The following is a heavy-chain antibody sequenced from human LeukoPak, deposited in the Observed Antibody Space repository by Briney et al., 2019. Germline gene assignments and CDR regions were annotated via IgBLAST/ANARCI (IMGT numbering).Heavy chain of an antibody. J-gene: IGHJ4*02. CDR1: GGSISGSSYY. Sequence: SETLSLTCTVSGGSISGSSYYWGWIRQPPGKGLEWIGSIYYSGSTYYNPSLKSRVTISVDTSKNQFSLKLSSVTAADTAVYYCARVVADFWSGYYRLYYFDYWGQGTLVTVSS. V-gene: IGHV4-39*07. D-gene: IGHD3-3*01. CDR3: ARVVADFWSGYYRLYYFDY. CDR2: IYYSGST.